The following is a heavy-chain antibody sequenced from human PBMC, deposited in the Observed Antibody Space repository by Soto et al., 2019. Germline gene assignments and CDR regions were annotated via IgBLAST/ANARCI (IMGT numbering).Heavy chain of an antibody. V-gene: IGHV4-39*01. D-gene: IGHD1-1*01. CDR2: IYYSGST. CDR1: GGSISSSSYY. Sequence: SETLSLTCTVSGGSISSSSYYWGWIRQPPGKGLEWIGSIYYSGSTYYNPSLKSRVTISVDTSKNQFSLKLSSVTAADTAVYYCARHRSVQLERPWSVAFDIWGQGTMVTVSS. J-gene: IGHJ3*02. CDR3: ARHRSVQLERPWSVAFDI.